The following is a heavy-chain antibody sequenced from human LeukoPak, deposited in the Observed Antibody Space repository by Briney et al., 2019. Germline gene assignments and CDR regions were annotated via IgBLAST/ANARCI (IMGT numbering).Heavy chain of an antibody. V-gene: IGHV4-59*01. CDR3: ARVSGYCSSTSCQGKYFDL. CDR1: GDSISSYY. D-gene: IGHD2-2*01. Sequence: PSETLSLTCTVSGDSISSYYWSWIRQLPGNGLEWIGYIYYSGSTNYNPSLKSRVTMSVDTSKNQFSLKLSSVTAADTAVYYCARVSGYCSSTSCQGKYFDLWGRGTLVTVSS. J-gene: IGHJ2*01. CDR2: IYYSGST.